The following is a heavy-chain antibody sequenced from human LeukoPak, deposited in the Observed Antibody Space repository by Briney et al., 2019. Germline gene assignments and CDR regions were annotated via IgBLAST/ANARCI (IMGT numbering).Heavy chain of an antibody. CDR3: ARGAPTYSDY. V-gene: IGHV3-74*01. CDR2: LTSDGRST. J-gene: IGHJ4*02. Sequence: GGSLRLSCAASGFTFSDYWMHWVRQAPGKGLVWVSRLTSDGRSTSYADSVKGRFTMSRDNAKNTLFLQMNSLRDEDTAVYYCARGAPTYSDYWGQGTPVTVSS. CDR1: GFTFSDYW.